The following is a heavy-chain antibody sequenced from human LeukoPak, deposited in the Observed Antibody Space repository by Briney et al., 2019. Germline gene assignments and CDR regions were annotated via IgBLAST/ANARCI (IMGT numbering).Heavy chain of an antibody. V-gene: IGHV4-4*02. J-gene: IGHJ5*02. CDR1: GGSISSSNW. D-gene: IGHD3-22*01. Sequence: SGTLSLTCAVSGGSISSSNWWSWVRQPPGKGLEWIGEIYHSGSTNYNPSLKSRVTISVDKSKNKFSLKLSSVTAADTAVYYCARGGGEYYYDSSGYFTWGQGTLVTVSS. CDR3: ARGGGEYYYDSSGYFT. CDR2: IYHSGST.